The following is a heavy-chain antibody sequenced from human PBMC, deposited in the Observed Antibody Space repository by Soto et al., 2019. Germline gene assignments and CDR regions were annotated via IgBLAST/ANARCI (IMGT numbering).Heavy chain of an antibody. CDR2: IYYSGST. D-gene: IGHD1-1*01. CDR3: ARLQLERVSYYYYMDV. J-gene: IGHJ6*03. V-gene: IGHV4-59*08. CDR1: GGSISSYY. Sequence: SETLSLTCTVSGGSISSYYWSWIRQPPGKGLEWIGYIYYSGSTNYNPSLKSRVTISVDTSKNQFPLKLSSVTAADTAVYYCARLQLERVSYYYYMDVWGKGTTVTVSS.